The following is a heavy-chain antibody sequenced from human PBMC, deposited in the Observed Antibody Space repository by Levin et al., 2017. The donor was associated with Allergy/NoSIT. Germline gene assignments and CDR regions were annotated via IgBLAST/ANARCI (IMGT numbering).Heavy chain of an antibody. CDR2: IKQDGSEK. V-gene: IGHV3-7*04. CDR3: ARVQEPISGPRYFDWLYKPDAFDS. Sequence: GGSLRLSCAASGFTFSSYWMSWVRQAPGKGLEWVANIKQDGSEKYYVDSVKGRFTISRDNAKNSLYLQMNSLRAEDTAVYYCARVQEPISGPRYFDWLYKPDAFDSWGQGTMVTVSS. J-gene: IGHJ3*02. CDR1: GFTFSSYW. D-gene: IGHD3-9*01.